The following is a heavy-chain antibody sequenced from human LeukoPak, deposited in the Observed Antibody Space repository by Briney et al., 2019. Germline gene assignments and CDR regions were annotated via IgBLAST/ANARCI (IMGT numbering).Heavy chain of an antibody. V-gene: IGHV3-7*01. D-gene: IGHD2-15*01. CDR1: GFTFSHYW. CDR2: MKEDGSQE. Sequence: GGSLRLSCAASGFTFSHYWMTWVRQAPGKGLGWVANMKEDGSQETYVDSVKGRFTISRDNAKNSLYLQMNSVRAEDTAVYYCARYSYKHDCWGQGTLVTVSS. CDR3: ARYSYKHDC. J-gene: IGHJ4*02.